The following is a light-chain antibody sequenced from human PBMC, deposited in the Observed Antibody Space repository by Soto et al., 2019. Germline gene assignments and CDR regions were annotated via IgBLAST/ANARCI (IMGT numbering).Light chain of an antibody. J-gene: IGLJ2*01. CDR1: SSDVGGYNY. V-gene: IGLV2-14*01. Sequence: QSALTQPASVSGSPGQSITISCTGTSSDVGGYNYVSWYQQHPGKAPKLMINDVSNRPSGVSNRFSGSKSGNTASLTISGLQAEDEADYYCSSYTSSSTRVFGGRTKLTVL. CDR2: DVS. CDR3: SSYTSSSTRV.